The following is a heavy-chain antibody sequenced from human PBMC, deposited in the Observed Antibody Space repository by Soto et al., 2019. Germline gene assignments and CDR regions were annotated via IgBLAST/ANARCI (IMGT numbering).Heavy chain of an antibody. CDR1: GFTLSSYG. CDR3: AKDRAVAGRSGAFDV. V-gene: IGHV3-30*18. J-gene: IGHJ3*01. Sequence: GGSLRLSCAASGFTLSSYGMHCVRQAPGKGLEWVALISLDGSKEYYADSVKGRFPISRDNSKNTLYLQMNSLRGEDTAVYFCAKDRAVAGRSGAFDVWGQGTMVTVSS. CDR2: ISLDGSKE. D-gene: IGHD6-19*01.